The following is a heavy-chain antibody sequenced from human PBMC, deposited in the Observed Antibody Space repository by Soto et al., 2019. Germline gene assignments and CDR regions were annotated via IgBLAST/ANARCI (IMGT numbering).Heavy chain of an antibody. Sequence: SETLSLGCTVSGDSISSVNFSWDWIRQAAGRGLEWIGYVYPIGATYYNPSFRGRLALSVDGSKNQFSLKLTSVTAADTAVYYCARGNGSILLESWGQGTLVNVSS. CDR2: VYPIGAT. D-gene: IGHD6-13*01. J-gene: IGHJ4*02. V-gene: IGHV4-30-2*01. CDR3: ARGNGSILLES. CDR1: GDSISSVNFS.